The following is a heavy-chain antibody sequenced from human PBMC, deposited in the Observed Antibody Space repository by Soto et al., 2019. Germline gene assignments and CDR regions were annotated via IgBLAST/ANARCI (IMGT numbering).Heavy chain of an antibody. CDR2: TYYRSKWYN. CDR1: GDSVASNSAA. D-gene: IGHD3-22*01. CDR3: ARSGPGGYIDY. V-gene: IGHV6-1*01. J-gene: IGHJ4*02. Sequence: SQSLSLTCAVSGDSVASNSAACNWIRQSPSRGLEWLGRTYYRSKWYNHYAVSVKSRITVNPDTSKNQFSLQLNSVTPEDTAVYYCARSGPGGYIDYWGQGTLVTVSS.